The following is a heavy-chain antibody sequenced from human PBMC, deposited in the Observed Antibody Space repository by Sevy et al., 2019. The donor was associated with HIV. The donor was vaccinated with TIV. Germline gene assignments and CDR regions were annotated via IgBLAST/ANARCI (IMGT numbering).Heavy chain of an antibody. J-gene: IGHJ4*02. V-gene: IGHV3-7*01. D-gene: IGHD7-27*01. Sequence: GGSLRLSCVGSGFTFSSHWMSWVRQAPGTGLEWVATIKPDGREKCYADFVKGRFTIYRDNAKNSLYLQMNSLRVEDTAVYDCARDLNWAHDYWGQGTLVTVSS. CDR3: ARDLNWAHDY. CDR1: GFTFSSHW. CDR2: IKPDGREK.